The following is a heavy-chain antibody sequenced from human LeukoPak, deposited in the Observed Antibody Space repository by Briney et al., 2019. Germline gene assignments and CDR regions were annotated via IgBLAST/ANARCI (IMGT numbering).Heavy chain of an antibody. D-gene: IGHD6-19*01. CDR1: GGTFSNYA. Sequence: ASVKVSCKASGGTFSNYAINWVRQAPGQGFEWMGGIIPIFGTANYAQKFQGRVTITADESTSTAYMELRSLKSEDTAVYYCARGIRIAVAGTRFYANLGGTDYWGQGTLVTVSS. CDR2: IIPIFGTA. J-gene: IGHJ4*02. CDR3: ARGIRIAVAGTRFYANLGGTDY. V-gene: IGHV1-69*13.